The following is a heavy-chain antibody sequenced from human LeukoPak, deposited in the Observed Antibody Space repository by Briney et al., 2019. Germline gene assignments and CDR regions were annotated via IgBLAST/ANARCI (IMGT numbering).Heavy chain of an antibody. V-gene: IGHV4-61*01. CDR1: GGSVSSGSYY. Sequence: SETLSLTCTVSGGSVSSGSYYWSWVRQPPGQGLEWIGYIYYSGSSNYNPSLKSRVTISLDTSKNQFSLKPSSVTAADTAMYYCARERQYQLLSYFDYWGQGTLVTVSS. J-gene: IGHJ4*02. CDR2: IYYSGSS. CDR3: ARERQYQLLSYFDY. D-gene: IGHD2-2*01.